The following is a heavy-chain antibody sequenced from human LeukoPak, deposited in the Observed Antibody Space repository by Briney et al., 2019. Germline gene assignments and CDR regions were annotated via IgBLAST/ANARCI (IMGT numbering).Heavy chain of an antibody. CDR3: ARATYYYDSSGYSLGWFDP. D-gene: IGHD3-22*01. Sequence: SETLSLTCTVSGGSISSSSYYWGWIRQPPGKGLEWIGSIYYSGSTYYNPSLKSRVTISVDTSKNQFSLKLSSVTAADTAVYYCARATYYYDSSGYSLGWFDPWGQGTLVTVSS. CDR1: GGSISSSSYY. V-gene: IGHV4-39*07. J-gene: IGHJ5*02. CDR2: IYYSGST.